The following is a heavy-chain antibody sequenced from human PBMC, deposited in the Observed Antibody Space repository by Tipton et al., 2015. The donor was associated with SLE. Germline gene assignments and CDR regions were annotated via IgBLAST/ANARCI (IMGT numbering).Heavy chain of an antibody. D-gene: IGHD4/OR15-4a*01. Sequence: LRLSCTVSGASIRSDDYYWTWIRQHPGKGLEWIGHADYSGSTYYNPSLRSRVTISVDTSKNQLSLKLSSVTAADTAVYYCARQTMGWSASYRYFDLWGRGTLVTVSS. CDR3: ARQTMGWSASYRYFDL. CDR1: GASIRSDDYY. V-gene: IGHV4-30-4*08. CDR2: ADYSGST. J-gene: IGHJ2*01.